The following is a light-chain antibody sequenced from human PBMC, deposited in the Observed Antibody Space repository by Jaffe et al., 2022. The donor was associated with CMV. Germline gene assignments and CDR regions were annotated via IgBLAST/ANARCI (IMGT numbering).Light chain of an antibody. CDR3: HQYGSSPYA. Sequence: IVLTQSPDTLSLSPGERATLSCRASQRISSSYLAWYQQKPGQAPRLLMYLTSTRATGIPDRFSGSGSGTDFTLTITRLEPEDFAVYYCHQYGSSPYAFGQGTKLEIK. CDR2: LTS. V-gene: IGKV3-20*01. J-gene: IGKJ2*01. CDR1: QRISSSY.